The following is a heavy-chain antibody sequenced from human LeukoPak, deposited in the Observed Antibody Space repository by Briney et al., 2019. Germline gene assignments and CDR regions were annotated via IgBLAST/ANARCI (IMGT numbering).Heavy chain of an antibody. CDR2: ISYDGSNK. CDR3: ARDLLYELGSYPAY. V-gene: IGHV3-30*04. Sequence: GGSLRLSCAASGFTFSSYAMHWVRQAPGKGLEWVAVISYDGSNKYYADSVKGRFTISRDNSKNTLYLQMNNLRAEDTAVYYCARDLLYELGSYPAYWGQGTLVTVSS. CDR1: GFTFSSYA. J-gene: IGHJ4*02. D-gene: IGHD1-26*01.